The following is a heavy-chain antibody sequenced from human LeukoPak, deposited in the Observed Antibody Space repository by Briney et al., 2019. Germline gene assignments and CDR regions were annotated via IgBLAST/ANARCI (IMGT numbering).Heavy chain of an antibody. Sequence: SETLSLTCTVSGGSISGYYWTWIRQPAGTGLEWIGRMSTTGSPRYNPSLKSRVTMSAATSKNQFSLKLSSVTAADTAVYYCARGYSYSDYWGQGTLVTVSS. V-gene: IGHV4-4*07. D-gene: IGHD5-18*01. CDR1: GGSISGYY. CDR2: MSTTGSP. J-gene: IGHJ4*02. CDR3: ARGYSYSDY.